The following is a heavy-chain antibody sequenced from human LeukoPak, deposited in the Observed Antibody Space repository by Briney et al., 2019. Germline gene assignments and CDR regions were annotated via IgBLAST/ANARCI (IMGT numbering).Heavy chain of an antibody. CDR3: AKQDRDPGGYNHYYYGLDV. V-gene: IGHV3-9*01. Sequence: GGSLRLSCAASGFTFDDYAIHWVRQAPGKGLEWVSGISWNSGTMGYADSVKGRFTTSRDNAKKSLYLQMNNLRAEDTALYYCAKQDRDPGGYNHYYYGLDVWGQGTTVIVSS. CDR2: ISWNSGTM. J-gene: IGHJ6*02. CDR1: GFTFDDYA. D-gene: IGHD5-24*01.